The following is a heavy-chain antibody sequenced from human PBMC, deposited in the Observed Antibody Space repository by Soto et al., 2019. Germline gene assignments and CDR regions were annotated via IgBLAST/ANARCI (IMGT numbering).Heavy chain of an antibody. Sequence: QITLNESGPTQVKPRQTLTLTCTFSGFSLTTSGVGVSWIRQSPVKAPEWLALIYWDDDKRYSPSLKSKLTITKVTPENQVVLTMADLDPADTATYFRVFRVLRTDFRWVTSSAIYFDFWGQGTPVAVS. D-gene: IGHD3-16*01. J-gene: IGHJ4*02. CDR3: VFRVLRTDFRWVTSSAIYFDF. V-gene: IGHV2-5*02. CDR1: GFSLTTSGVG. CDR2: IYWDDDK.